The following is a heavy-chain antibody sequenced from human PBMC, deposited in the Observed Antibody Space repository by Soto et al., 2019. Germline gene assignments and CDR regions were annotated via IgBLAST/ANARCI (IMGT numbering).Heavy chain of an antibody. J-gene: IGHJ4*02. CDR1: GGTFSSYA. CDR3: ARDPTRGYCSGGSCYAGPFDY. V-gene: IGHV1-69*13. Sequence: ASVKVSCKASGGTFSSYAISWVRQAPGQGLEWMGGIIPIFGTANYAQKFQGRVTITADESTSTAYMELSSLRSEDTAVYYCARDPTRGYCSGGSCYAGPFDYWGQGTLVTVSS. D-gene: IGHD2-15*01. CDR2: IIPIFGTA.